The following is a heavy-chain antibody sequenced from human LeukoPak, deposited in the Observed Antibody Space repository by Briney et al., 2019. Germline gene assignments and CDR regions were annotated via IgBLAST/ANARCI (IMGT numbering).Heavy chain of an antibody. CDR1: RGSISSGNFY. CDR2: IYYSGST. Sequence: SSETLSVTCTLARGSISSGNFYCGWIRQPPGKGLEWIGTIYYSGSTDDNPSLKIRVTRSVDTSKNQFSLRLSSVTAADTSVYYWMSGGSRRALIHYWGRGMLVTVSS. V-gene: IGHV4-39*01. CDR3: MSGGSRRALIHY. J-gene: IGHJ4*02. D-gene: IGHD3-10*01.